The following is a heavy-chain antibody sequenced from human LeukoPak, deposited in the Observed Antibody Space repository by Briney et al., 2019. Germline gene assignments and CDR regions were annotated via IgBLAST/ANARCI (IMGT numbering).Heavy chain of an antibody. D-gene: IGHD3-10*01. J-gene: IGHJ4*02. Sequence: GGSLRLSCAASGFTFSSDGMNWVRQAPGKGLEWVAVISYDGSQTNYADSVKGRFTISRDNSKNTLYLQMNSLRAEDTAVYYCASMLGVWFGELTDVDYWGQGTLVTVSS. CDR2: ISYDGSQT. CDR1: GFTFSSDG. V-gene: IGHV3-30*03. CDR3: ASMLGVWFGELTDVDY.